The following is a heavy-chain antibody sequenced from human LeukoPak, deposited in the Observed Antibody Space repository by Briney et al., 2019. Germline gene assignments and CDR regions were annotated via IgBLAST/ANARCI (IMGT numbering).Heavy chain of an antibody. CDR1: GYTFTGYY. Sequence: ASVKVSCKASGYTFTGYYMHWVRQATGQGLEWMGWMNPNSGNTGYAQKFQGRVTITRNTSISTAYMELSSLRSEDTAVYYCARVPLYYDFWSGDYYYYYYMDVWGKGTMVTVSS. J-gene: IGHJ6*03. CDR3: ARVPLYYDFWSGDYYYYYYMDV. D-gene: IGHD3-3*01. V-gene: IGHV1-8*03. CDR2: MNPNSGNT.